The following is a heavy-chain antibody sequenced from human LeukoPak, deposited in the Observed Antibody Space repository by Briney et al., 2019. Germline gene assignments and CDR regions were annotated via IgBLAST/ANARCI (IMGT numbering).Heavy chain of an antibody. CDR1: GYSCSSYG. V-gene: IGHV1-18*01. CDR2: ISAYNGNT. Sequence: GASVKVSCKASGYSCSSYGISWVRQAPGQGLEWMGWISAYNGNTKYALKLQGRVTMTTDTSTSTAYMELRSLRSDDTAVYYCARDESSGSYYFDYWGQGTLVTVSS. D-gene: IGHD1-26*01. CDR3: ARDESSGSYYFDY. J-gene: IGHJ4*02.